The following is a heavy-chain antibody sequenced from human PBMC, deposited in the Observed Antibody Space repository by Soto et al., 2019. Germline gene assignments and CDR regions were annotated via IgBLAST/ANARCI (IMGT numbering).Heavy chain of an antibody. CDR3: ERGPLRSGSLYYLDY. CDR2: INPNSGTT. J-gene: IGHJ4*02. V-gene: IGHV1-46*01. D-gene: IGHD3-10*01. Sequence: ASVKVSCKASGNMFTYYNIHWVRHRPGQGLEWMGIINPNSGTTTYAKSLQRRVTMTRATFTSTVHMVWTRLRSEDTAISDWERGPLRSGSLYYLDYWGQGTPVTVAS. CDR1: GNMFTYYN.